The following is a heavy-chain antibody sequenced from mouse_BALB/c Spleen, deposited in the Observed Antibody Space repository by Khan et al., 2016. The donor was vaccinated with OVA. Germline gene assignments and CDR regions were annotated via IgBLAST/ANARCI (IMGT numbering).Heavy chain of an antibody. V-gene: IGHV1S41*01. J-gene: IGHJ4*01. CDR3: ARGNDYGRCCYAMDY. Sequence: DLVKPGTSVKLSCKASGYTFTSYWINWIKQRHGQGLEWIGRIGPGSSNSYYNEMFKGKASLTVDTSSTTAYIQLSSLSSEDSAVYFCARGNDYGRCCYAMDYWGQGTSVTVSS. CDR2: IGPGSSNS. CDR1: GYTFTSYW. D-gene: IGHD2-1*01.